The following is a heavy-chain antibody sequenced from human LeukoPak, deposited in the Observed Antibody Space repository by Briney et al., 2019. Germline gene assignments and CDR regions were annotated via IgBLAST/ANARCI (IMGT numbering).Heavy chain of an antibody. CDR2: IYYSGST. D-gene: IGHD5-12*01. J-gene: IGHJ4*02. CDR1: GGSISSYY. Sequence: PSETLSLTCTVSGGSISSYYWSWIRQSPGKGLEWIGYIYYSGSTNYNPSLKSRVTISVDTSKKQFSLKLSSVTAADTAVYYCARQLSVDIVADYWGQGTLVTVSS. V-gene: IGHV4-59*08. CDR3: ARQLSVDIVADY.